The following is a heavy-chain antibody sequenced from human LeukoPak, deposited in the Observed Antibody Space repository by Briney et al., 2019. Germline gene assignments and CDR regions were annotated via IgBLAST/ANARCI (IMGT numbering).Heavy chain of an antibody. CDR3: ARGLRWDSGNDWGPEH. CDR2: LFTGGNA. Sequence: SETLSLTCSVSGDSMNGYYWIWIRQTAGKGLEWIGRLFTGGNAECNPSLKSRVTMSVETSKSQFSLKLTSVTAADTAIYYCARGLRWDSGNDWGPEHWGQGLLVTVSS. D-gene: IGHD5-12*01. J-gene: IGHJ4*02. CDR1: GDSMNGYY. V-gene: IGHV4-4*07.